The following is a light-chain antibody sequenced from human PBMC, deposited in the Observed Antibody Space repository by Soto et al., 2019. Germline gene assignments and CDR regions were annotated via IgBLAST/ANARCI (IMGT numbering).Light chain of an antibody. V-gene: IGKV3-20*01. J-gene: IGKJ2*01. CDR1: QSVSSSY. Sequence: EIVLTQSPGTLSLSPGERATLSCRASQSVSSSYLAWYQQKPGQAPRLLIYGASSRATGIPDRFSGSGSGTDFTLTISRLEPEDFAVYYCHQYGSSLQYTFGQGTKLEIK. CDR2: GAS. CDR3: HQYGSSLQYT.